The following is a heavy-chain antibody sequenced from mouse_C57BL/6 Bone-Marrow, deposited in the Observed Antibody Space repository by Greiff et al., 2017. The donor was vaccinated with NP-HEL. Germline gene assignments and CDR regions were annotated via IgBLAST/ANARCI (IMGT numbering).Heavy chain of an antibody. D-gene: IGHD2-1*01. V-gene: IGHV14-1*01. CDR1: GFNIKDYD. CDR2: IDPEDGDT. Sequence: EVQLQQSGAELVRPGASVKLSCTASGFNIKDYDMHWVKQRPEQGLEWIGRIDPEDGDTEYAPKFQCKATMTADTSSNTAYLQLSSLTSEDTAVYYCTTRDYGNYFDYWGQGTTLTVSS. CDR3: TTRDYGNYFDY. J-gene: IGHJ2*01.